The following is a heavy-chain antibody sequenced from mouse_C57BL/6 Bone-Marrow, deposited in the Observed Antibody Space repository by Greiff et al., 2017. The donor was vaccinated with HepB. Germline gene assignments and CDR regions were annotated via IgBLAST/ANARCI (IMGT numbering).Heavy chain of an antibody. D-gene: IGHD1-1*01. CDR2: IYPENGDT. J-gene: IGHJ3*01. V-gene: IGHV14-4*01. CDR1: GYTFTSYD. CDR3: TTYYYGSSYD. Sequence: VQLKESGPELVKPGASVKLSCKASGYTFTSYDINWVKQRPGQGLEWIGWIYPENGDTEYASKFQGKATITADTSSNTAYLQLSSLTSEDTAVYYCTTYYYGSSYDWGQGTLVTVSA.